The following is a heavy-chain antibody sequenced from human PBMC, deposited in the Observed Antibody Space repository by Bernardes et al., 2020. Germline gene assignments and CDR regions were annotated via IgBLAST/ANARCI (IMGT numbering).Heavy chain of an antibody. CDR2: IYYSGST. V-gene: IGHV4-59*01. CDR3: ARYFFGGDYYFDY. Sequence: SETLSLTCTVSGGSISSYYWSWIRQPPGKGMEWIGYIYYSGSTNYNPSLKSRVTISVDTSKNQFSLKLTSVTAADTAVYYCARYFFGGDYYFDYWGQGTLVTVSS. D-gene: IGHD2-21*02. J-gene: IGHJ4*02. CDR1: GGSISSYY.